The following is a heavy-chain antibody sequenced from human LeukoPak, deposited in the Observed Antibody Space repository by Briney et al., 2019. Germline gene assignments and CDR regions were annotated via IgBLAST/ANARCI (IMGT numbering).Heavy chain of an antibody. CDR2: IPYDGSNK. V-gene: IGHV3-30*03. Sequence: GGSLRLSCAASGFTFSNYGMHWVRQAPGKGLGWVSVIPYDGSNKYSADSVKGRFTISRDNSKNTLYLQMNRLRAEDTAVYYCARRTAAAGVVYYGMDVWGQGTTVTVS. CDR1: GFTFSNYG. D-gene: IGHD6-13*01. CDR3: ARRTAAAGVVYYGMDV. J-gene: IGHJ6*02.